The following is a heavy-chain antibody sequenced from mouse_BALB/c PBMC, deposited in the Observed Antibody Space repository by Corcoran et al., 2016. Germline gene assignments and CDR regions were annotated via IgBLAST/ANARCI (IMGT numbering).Heavy chain of an antibody. V-gene: IGHV9-1*02. CDR2: INTYTGEP. CDR1: GDTFTNYG. J-gene: IGHJ3*01. Sequence: QIQLVQSGPELKKPGETVKISCKASGDTFTNYGMNWVKQAPGKGLKWMGWINTYTGEPTYADDFKGRFAFSLETSASTAYLQINNLKNEDMATYFCARGGITPFAYWGQGTLVTVSA. CDR3: ARGGITPFAY. D-gene: IGHD2-4*01.